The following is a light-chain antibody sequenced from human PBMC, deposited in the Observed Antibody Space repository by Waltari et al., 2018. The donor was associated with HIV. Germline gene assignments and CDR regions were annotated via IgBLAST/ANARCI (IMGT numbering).Light chain of an antibody. Sequence: EVVLTQSPGTVSVSPGERATLSCRASQSVSNNLVWYQMKPGQPPRPVIYDASTRATGIPVRFSGSGAGTEFTLTISSLQSEDFAVYYCQQYNNWARTFGRGTKVEI. CDR1: QSVSNN. V-gene: IGKV3-15*01. CDR2: DAS. CDR3: QQYNNWART. J-gene: IGKJ1*01.